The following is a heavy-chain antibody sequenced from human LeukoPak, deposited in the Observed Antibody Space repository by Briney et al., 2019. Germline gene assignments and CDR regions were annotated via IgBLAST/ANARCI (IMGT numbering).Heavy chain of an antibody. D-gene: IGHD2-2*01. CDR1: GYTPTELS. CDR3: ATRAGYCSSTSCAVGYYYMDV. V-gene: IGHV1-24*01. J-gene: IGHJ6*03. CDR2: FDPEDGET. Sequence: ASVKVSCKVSGYTPTELSMHWVRQAPGKGLEWMGGFDPEDGETIYAQKFQGRVTMTEDTSTDTAYMELSSLRSEDTAVYYCATRAGYCSSTSCAVGYYYMDVWGKGTTVTVSS.